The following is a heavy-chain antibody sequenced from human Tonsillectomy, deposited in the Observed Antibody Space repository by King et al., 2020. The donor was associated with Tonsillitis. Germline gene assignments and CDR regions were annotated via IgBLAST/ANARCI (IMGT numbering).Heavy chain of an antibody. CDR2: INAGYGNT. D-gene: IGHD3-9*01. J-gene: IGHJ4*01. V-gene: IGHV1-3*01. CDR1: GYTFTSYL. CDR3: AKGMTGYTPFDY. Sequence: QLVQSGAEVKKPGASVKVSCKASGYTFTSYLIHWVRQAPGRRLEWMGWINAGYGNTKYSQTFQGTVTITRDTSASTAYMELSSLRSEETAVYYCAKGMTGYTPFDYWGHGTLVTVSS.